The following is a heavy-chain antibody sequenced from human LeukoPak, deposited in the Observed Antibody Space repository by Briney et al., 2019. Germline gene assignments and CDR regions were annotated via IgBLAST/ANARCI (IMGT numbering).Heavy chain of an antibody. V-gene: IGHV1-69*10. CDR3: ARGGVGATTKYYFDY. CDR2: IIPILGIA. J-gene: IGHJ4*02. D-gene: IGHD1-26*01. Sequence: ASVKVSCKASGGTFSSYAISWVRQAPGQGLEWMGGIIPILGIANYAQKFQGRVTITADKSTSTAYMELSSLRSEDTAVYYCARGGVGATTKYYFDYWGQGTLVTVSS. CDR1: GGTFSSYA.